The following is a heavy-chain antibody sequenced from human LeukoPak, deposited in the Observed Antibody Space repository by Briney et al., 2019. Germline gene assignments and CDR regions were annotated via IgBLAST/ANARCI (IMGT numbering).Heavy chain of an antibody. CDR1: GGSVSSGGYY. CDR3: ARDYYDSSGYYDY. Sequence: PSETLSLTCTVSGGSVSSGGYYWSWIRQPPGTGLEWIGYVYYSGNTNYNPSLKSRVTISVDTSKNQFSLKLSSVTAADTAVYYCARDYYDSSGYYDYWGQEALVTVSS. CDR2: VYYSGNT. D-gene: IGHD3-22*01. J-gene: IGHJ4*02. V-gene: IGHV4-61*08.